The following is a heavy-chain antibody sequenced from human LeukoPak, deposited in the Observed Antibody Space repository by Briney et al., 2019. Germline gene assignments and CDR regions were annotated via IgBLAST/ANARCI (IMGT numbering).Heavy chain of an antibody. Sequence: ASVNVSCKASGYTFTSYYMHWVRQAPGEGLEWMGIINPTGGSTSYAQKFQGRVTMTRDTSTSTVYMELSSLRSEDTAVYYCARDHYHKIHSVMVTAPDYWGQGTLVIVSS. D-gene: IGHD2-21*02. V-gene: IGHV1-46*01. CDR3: ARDHYHKIHSVMVTAPDY. CDR2: INPTGGST. J-gene: IGHJ4*02. CDR1: GYTFTSYY.